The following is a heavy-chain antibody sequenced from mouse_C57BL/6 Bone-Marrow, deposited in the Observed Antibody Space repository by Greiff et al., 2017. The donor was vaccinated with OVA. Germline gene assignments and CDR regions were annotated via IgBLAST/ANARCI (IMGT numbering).Heavy chain of an antibody. CDR1: GFNIKDDY. D-gene: IGHD1-1*01. J-gene: IGHJ2*01. V-gene: IGHV14-4*01. Sequence: VQLQQSGAELVRPGASVKLSCTASGFNIKDDYMHWVKQRPEQGLEWIGWIDPENGDTEYASKFQGKATITADKSSNAAYLQLSSLTSEDTAVYYCTTLTVAYFDYWGQGTTLTVSS. CDR2: IDPENGDT. CDR3: TTLTVAYFDY.